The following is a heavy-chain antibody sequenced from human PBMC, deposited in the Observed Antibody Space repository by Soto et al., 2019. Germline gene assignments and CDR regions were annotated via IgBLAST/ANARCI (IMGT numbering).Heavy chain of an antibody. CDR1: GGSISSYY. D-gene: IGHD3-22*01. Sequence: SETLSLTCTVSGGSISSYYWSWIRQPPGKGLEWIGYIYYSGSTNYNPSLKSRVTISVDTSKNQFSLKLSSVTAADTAMYYCARHIYYDSSGSKPPAYHYYGMDVWGQGTTVTVSS. J-gene: IGHJ6*02. V-gene: IGHV4-59*01. CDR2: IYYSGST. CDR3: ARHIYYDSSGSKPPAYHYYGMDV.